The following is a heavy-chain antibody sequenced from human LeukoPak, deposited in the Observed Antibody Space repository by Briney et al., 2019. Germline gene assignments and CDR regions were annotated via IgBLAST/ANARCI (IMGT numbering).Heavy chain of an antibody. V-gene: IGHV3-21*01. Sequence: GGSLRLSCTASGFTFNSYRMNWVRQAPGKGLEWVSSISSRSNSKYYADSVKGRATISRDNAKNSVSLQMNSLRDADTALYYCVRAGGDYPFDYWGQGTLVTVSS. J-gene: IGHJ4*02. CDR2: ISSRSNSK. CDR1: GFTFNSYR. CDR3: VRAGGDYPFDY. D-gene: IGHD2-21*02.